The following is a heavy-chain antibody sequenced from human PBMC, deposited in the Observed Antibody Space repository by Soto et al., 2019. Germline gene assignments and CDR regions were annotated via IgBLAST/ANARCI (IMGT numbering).Heavy chain of an antibody. J-gene: IGHJ1*01. D-gene: IGHD2-15*01. CDR2: ISGSGGST. Sequence: ESGGGLVQPGGSLRLSCAASGFTFSSYAMSWVRQAPGKGLEWVSAISGSGGSTYYADSVKGRFTISRDNSKNTLYLQMNSLRAEDTAVYYCASQPGYCSSSSCSEYFQHWGQGTLVTVSS. CDR3: ASQPGYCSSSSCSEYFQH. CDR1: GFTFSSYA. V-gene: IGHV3-23*01.